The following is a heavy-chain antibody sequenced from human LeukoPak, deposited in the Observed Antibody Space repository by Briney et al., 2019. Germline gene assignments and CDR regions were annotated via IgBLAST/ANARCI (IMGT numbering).Heavy chain of an antibody. J-gene: IGHJ6*02. CDR3: ARGSPYGGMDV. Sequence: GGSLRLSCAASGFTFSRYWMSWVRQAPGKGLEWVANIKQDGSEKNYVDSVKGRFTISRDNAKNSLYLQMNSLRAEDTAVYYCARGSPYGGMDVWGQGTTVTVSS. V-gene: IGHV3-7*02. CDR1: GFTFSRYW. D-gene: IGHD3-10*01. CDR2: IKQDGSEK.